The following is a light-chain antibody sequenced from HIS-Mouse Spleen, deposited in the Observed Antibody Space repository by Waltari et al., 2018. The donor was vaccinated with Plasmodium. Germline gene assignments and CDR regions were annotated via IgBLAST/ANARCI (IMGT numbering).Light chain of an antibody. Sequence: SYVLTQPPSVSVAPGPTARITCGGAKLGSKSGQGYPQQPGQAPVLVVDDDSDRPSGIPERFSGSNSGNTATLTISGLQAEDEADYYCCSYAGSYTLVFGGGTKLTVL. CDR3: CSYAGSYTLV. CDR2: DDS. V-gene: IGLV3-21*02. J-gene: IGLJ3*02. CDR1: KLGSKS.